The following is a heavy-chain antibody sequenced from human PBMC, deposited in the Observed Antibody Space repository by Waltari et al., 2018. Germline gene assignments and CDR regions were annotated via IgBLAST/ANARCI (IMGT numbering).Heavy chain of an antibody. Sequence: QLQLQESGPGLVKPSETLSLTCTVSGGSISSSSYYWGWIRQPPGKGLEWIGSIYYSVSTYYNPSLKSRVTISVDTSKNQFSLKLSSVTAADTAVYYCASRYYYGSGSYYNGDYWGQGTLVTVSS. V-gene: IGHV4-39*01. J-gene: IGHJ4*02. D-gene: IGHD3-10*01. CDR1: GGSISSSSYY. CDR3: ASRYYYGSGSYYNGDY. CDR2: IYYSVST.